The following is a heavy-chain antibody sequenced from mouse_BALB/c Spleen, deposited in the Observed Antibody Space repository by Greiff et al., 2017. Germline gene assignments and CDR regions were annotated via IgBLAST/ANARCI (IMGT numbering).Heavy chain of an antibody. Sequence: VQVVESGAELVRPGTSVKVSCKASGYAFTNYLIEWVKQRPGQGLEWIGVINPGSGGTNYNEKFKGKATLTADKSSSTAYMQLSSLTSDDSAVYFCARVGGYYYFDYWGQGTTLTASS. D-gene: IGHD2-3*01. CDR1: GYAFTNYL. J-gene: IGHJ2*01. V-gene: IGHV1-54*03. CDR2: INPGSGGT. CDR3: ARVGGYYYFDY.